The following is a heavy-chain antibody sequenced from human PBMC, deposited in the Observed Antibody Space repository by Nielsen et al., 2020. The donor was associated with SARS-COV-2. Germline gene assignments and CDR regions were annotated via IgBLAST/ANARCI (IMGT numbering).Heavy chain of an antibody. CDR1: GDSISSRSYY. V-gene: IGHV4-39*01. J-gene: IGHJ4*02. CDR3: ARLLWRFGEFPIVASY. D-gene: IGHD3-10*01. Sequence: SETLSLTCTVSGDSISSRSYYWAWIRQPPGRGLEWVGSIYNGGNTYYNSSLKSRVTISIDTSNNQFSLNLRSVTAADTAVYYCARLLWRFGEFPIVASYWGQGTLVTVSS. CDR2: IYNGGNT.